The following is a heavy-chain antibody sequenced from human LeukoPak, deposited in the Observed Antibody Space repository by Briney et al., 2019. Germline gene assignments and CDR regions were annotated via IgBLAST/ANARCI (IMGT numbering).Heavy chain of an antibody. D-gene: IGHD5-18*01. CDR1: GFTFSSYE. CDR3: ARDRYSYGREGFGY. CDR2: ISSSGSTI. Sequence: GGSLRLSCAASGFTFSSYEMNWVRQAPGKGLEWVSYISSSGSTIYYADSVKGRFTISRDNAKNSLYLQMNSLRAEDTAVYYCARDRYSYGREGFGYWGQGTLVTVSS. V-gene: IGHV3-48*03. J-gene: IGHJ4*02.